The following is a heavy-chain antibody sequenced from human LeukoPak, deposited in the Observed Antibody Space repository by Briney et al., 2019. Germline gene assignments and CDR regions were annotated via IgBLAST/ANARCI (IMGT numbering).Heavy chain of an antibody. CDR2: IYNSGHT. J-gene: IGHJ1*01. V-gene: IGHV4-59*01. CDR1: GGSISNYY. CDR3: ARAAVTTSRYFQH. Sequence: SETLSLACTVSGGSISNYYWSWIRQPPGKGLEWIGYIYNSGHTNYNPSRKSRVTISEDTSKNQLSLKLSSVTAADTAVYYCARAAVTTSRYFQHWGQGTLVTVSS. D-gene: IGHD4-17*01.